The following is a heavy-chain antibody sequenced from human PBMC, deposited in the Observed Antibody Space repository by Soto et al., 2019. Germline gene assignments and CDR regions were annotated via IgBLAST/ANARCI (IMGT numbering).Heavy chain of an antibody. V-gene: IGHV3-30*18. D-gene: IGHD5-12*01. CDR3: AKDTAEWLYYYGMDV. CDR2: ISYDGSNK. CDR1: GFTFSSYG. Sequence: GGSLRLSCAASGFTFSSYGMHWVRQAPGKGLEWVAVISYDGSNKYYADSVKGRFTISRDNSKNTLYLQMNSLRAEDTAVYYCAKDTAEWLYYYGMDVWGQVTTVTVS. J-gene: IGHJ6*02.